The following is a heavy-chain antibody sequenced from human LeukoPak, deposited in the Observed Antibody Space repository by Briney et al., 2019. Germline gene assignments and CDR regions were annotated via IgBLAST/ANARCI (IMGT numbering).Heavy chain of an antibody. J-gene: IGHJ4*02. CDR3: ARRSMLESFDY. D-gene: IGHD3-16*01. V-gene: IGHV1-46*01. CDR2: INPSGGST. Sequence: EASVKVSCKASGYTFTGYYVHWVRQAPGQGLEWMGIINPSGGSTSYAQKFQGRVTMTRDTSTSTVYMELSSLRSEDTAVYYCARRSMLESFDYWGQGTLVTVSS. CDR1: GYTFTGYY.